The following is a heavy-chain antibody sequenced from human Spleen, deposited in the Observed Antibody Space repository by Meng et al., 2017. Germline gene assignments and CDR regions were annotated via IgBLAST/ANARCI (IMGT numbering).Heavy chain of an antibody. J-gene: IGHJ6*02. Sequence: SLKISCAASGFTFDDYAMHWVRQAPGKGLEWVSGISWNSGDIGYADSVKGRFTISRDNSKNTLYLQMNSLRAEDTAVYYCAREGHTTVIDYYYYGMDVWGQGTTVTVSS. CDR1: GFTFDDYA. V-gene: IGHV3-9*01. CDR2: ISWNSGDI. CDR3: AREGHTTVIDYYYYGMDV. D-gene: IGHD4-17*01.